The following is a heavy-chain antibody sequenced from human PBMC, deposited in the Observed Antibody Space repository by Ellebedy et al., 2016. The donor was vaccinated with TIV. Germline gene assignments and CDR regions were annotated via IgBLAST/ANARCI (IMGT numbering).Heavy chain of an antibody. CDR2: INPGDSDA. V-gene: IGHV5-51*01. CDR1: GYNFKDFE. Sequence: PGGSLRLSCKGSGYNFKDFEIGWVRQMPGKGLELMGIINPGDSDARYTPSFQGRVTISVDKSIATAYLQCNSLRASDSAIYYCARQDVMTDFDLWGQGTLVTVTS. D-gene: IGHD2-8*01. CDR3: ARQDVMTDFDL. J-gene: IGHJ4*02.